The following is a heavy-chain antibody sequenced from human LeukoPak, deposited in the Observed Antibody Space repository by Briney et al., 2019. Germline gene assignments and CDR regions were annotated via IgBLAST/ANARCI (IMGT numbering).Heavy chain of an antibody. J-gene: IGHJ6*03. CDR3: ARLMEGYYYYMDA. Sequence: GESLKISCKGSGYSFSNYWIAWVRQIPGKGLEWMGIIYPGDSDTRYSPSFQGQVTISADKSFSTDCLQWSSLKASDTAVYYCARLMEGYYYYMDAWGKGTTVTVSS. D-gene: IGHD2-8*01. CDR1: GYSFSNYW. CDR2: IYPGDSDT. V-gene: IGHV5-51*01.